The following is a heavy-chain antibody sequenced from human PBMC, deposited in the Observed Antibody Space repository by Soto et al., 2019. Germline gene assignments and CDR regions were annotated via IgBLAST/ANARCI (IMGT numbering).Heavy chain of an antibody. Sequence: EEQLLESGGGLVQPGGSLRLSCAATDFNFGSYAMGWVRQAPGKGLEWVSGVSGSGGSPYYADSVKGRLTISKDKSKNTLYLDLNNLRSEDTAVYFCVKGKESGYRGAFDSWGQGTLVTVSS. CDR3: VKGKESGYRGAFDS. CDR2: VSGSGGSP. V-gene: IGHV3-23*01. D-gene: IGHD5-18*01. J-gene: IGHJ4*02. CDR1: DFNFGSYA.